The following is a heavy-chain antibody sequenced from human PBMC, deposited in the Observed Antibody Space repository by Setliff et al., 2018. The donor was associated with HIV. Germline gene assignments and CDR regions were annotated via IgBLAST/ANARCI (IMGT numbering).Heavy chain of an antibody. V-gene: IGHV3-15*01. D-gene: IGHD1-26*01. Sequence: GSLRLSCAGTGLSFSNAWLTWVRQAPGKGLEWVARIKSKTDGGKTDYAAAVKGRFTISRDDSKGGVYLQMNSLKIEDIAIYYCTTDLGSGRFSWNNNWGQGTLVTVSS. CDR3: TTDLGSGRFSWNNN. J-gene: IGHJ4*02. CDR2: IKSKTDGGKT. CDR1: GLSFSNAW.